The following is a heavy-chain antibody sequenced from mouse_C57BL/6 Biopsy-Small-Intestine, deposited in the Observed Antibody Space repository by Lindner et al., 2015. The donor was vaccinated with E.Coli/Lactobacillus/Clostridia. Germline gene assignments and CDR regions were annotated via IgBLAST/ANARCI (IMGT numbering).Heavy chain of an antibody. V-gene: IGHV1-14*01. CDR2: INPYTDAT. Sequence: VQLQESGPELVKPGASVKMSCKASGYTFTSFVIHWVKQKPGQGLEWIGFINPYTDATKYNEKFKGKATLTSDKSSSTAYMELTSLTSEDSAVYYCTRRNWDAAWFAYWGQGTLVTVSA. D-gene: IGHD4-1*01. J-gene: IGHJ3*01. CDR1: GYTFTSFV. CDR3: TRRNWDAAWFAY.